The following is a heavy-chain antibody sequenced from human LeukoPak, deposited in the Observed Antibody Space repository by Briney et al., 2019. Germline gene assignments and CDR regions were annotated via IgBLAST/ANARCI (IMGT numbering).Heavy chain of an antibody. CDR3: ARDLGGSGYSYGFFDY. D-gene: IGHD5-18*01. Sequence: GASVKVSCKASGYTFTSYYMHWVRQAPGQGLEWMGIINPSGGSTSYAQKFQGRVTMTRDTSTSTVYMELSSLRSVDTAVYYCARDLGGSGYSYGFFDYWGQGTLVTVSS. CDR2: INPSGGST. J-gene: IGHJ4*02. V-gene: IGHV1-46*01. CDR1: GYTFTSYY.